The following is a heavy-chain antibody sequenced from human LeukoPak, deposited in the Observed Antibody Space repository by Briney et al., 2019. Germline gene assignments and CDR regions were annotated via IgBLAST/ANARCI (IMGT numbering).Heavy chain of an antibody. Sequence: SVKVSCKASGGTFSSYAISWVRQAPGQGLEWMGGIIPIFGTANYAQKFQGRVTITADKSTSTAYMELSSLRSEDTAVYYCGLRRGWLQPLDYWGQGTLVTVSS. V-gene: IGHV1-69*06. D-gene: IGHD5-24*01. J-gene: IGHJ4*02. CDR3: GLRRGWLQPLDY. CDR2: IIPIFGTA. CDR1: GGTFSSYA.